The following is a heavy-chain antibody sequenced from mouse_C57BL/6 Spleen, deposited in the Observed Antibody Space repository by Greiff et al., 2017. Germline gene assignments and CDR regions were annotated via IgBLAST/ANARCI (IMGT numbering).Heavy chain of an antibody. J-gene: IGHJ2*01. D-gene: IGHD3-2*02. Sequence: VQLQQPGAELVRPGSSVKLSCKASGYTFTSYWMDLVKQRPGQGLEWIGNIYPSDSETHYNQKFKDKATLTVDKSSSTAYMQLSSLTSEDSAVYYCARGDSSGYDYWGQGTTLTVSS. V-gene: IGHV1-61*01. CDR3: ARGDSSGYDY. CDR1: GYTFTSYW. CDR2: IYPSDSET.